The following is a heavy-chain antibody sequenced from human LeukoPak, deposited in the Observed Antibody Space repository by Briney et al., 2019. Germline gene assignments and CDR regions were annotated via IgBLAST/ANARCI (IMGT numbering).Heavy chain of an antibody. Sequence: SETLSLTCTVSGGSISSGGYYWSWIRQHPGKGLEWIGYIYYSGSTYYNPSLKSRVTISVDTSKNQFSLKLSSMTAADTAVYYCARRWKYSSSLFDYWGQGTLVTVSS. J-gene: IGHJ4*02. D-gene: IGHD6-13*01. CDR1: GGSISSGGYY. CDR2: IYYSGST. V-gene: IGHV4-31*03. CDR3: ARRWKYSSSLFDY.